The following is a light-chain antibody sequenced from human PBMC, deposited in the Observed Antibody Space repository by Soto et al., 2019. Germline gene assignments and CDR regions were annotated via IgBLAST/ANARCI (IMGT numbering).Light chain of an antibody. CDR1: SSDVGAYDY. CDR3: SSYTTSSTLV. J-gene: IGLJ1*01. V-gene: IGLV2-14*01. CDR2: EVS. Sequence: QSLLTQPASVSGSPGQSITISCTGTSSDVGAYDYVSWYQQHPGKAPKVMIYEVSNWPSGVSNRFSGSKPGNTASLTISGLQAEDEAEYHCSSYTTSSTLVFGTGTKVTVL.